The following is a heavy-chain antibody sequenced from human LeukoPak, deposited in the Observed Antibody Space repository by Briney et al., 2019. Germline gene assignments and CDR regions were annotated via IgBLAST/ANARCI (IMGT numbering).Heavy chain of an antibody. CDR2: INPIGGST. Sequence: ASVKVSCKASGYNFISYYMHWVRQAPGQGLEWKGIINPIGGSTSYAQKFQDRVTMTRDTSTSTVYMELSSLKSEDTAVYYCAREDVVLVDAVRYYYYGMDVWGQGTTVTVSS. D-gene: IGHD2-8*01. V-gene: IGHV1-46*01. CDR1: GYNFISYY. J-gene: IGHJ6*02. CDR3: AREDVVLVDAVRYYYYGMDV.